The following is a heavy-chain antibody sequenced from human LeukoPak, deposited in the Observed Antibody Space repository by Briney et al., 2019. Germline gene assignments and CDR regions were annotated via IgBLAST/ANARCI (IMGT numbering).Heavy chain of an antibody. Sequence: ASVKVSCKASGYTFTGYYMHWVRQAPGQGLEWMGWINPNSGGTNYAQKFQGRVTMTEDTSTDTAYMELSSLRSEDTAVYYCARTVGATGDAFDIWGQGTMVTVSS. D-gene: IGHD1-26*01. CDR1: GYTFTGYY. CDR3: ARTVGATGDAFDI. V-gene: IGHV1-2*02. J-gene: IGHJ3*02. CDR2: INPNSGGT.